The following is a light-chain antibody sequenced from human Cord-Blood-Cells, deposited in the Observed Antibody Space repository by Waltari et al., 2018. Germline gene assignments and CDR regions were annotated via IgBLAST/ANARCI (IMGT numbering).Light chain of an antibody. Sequence: DIQMTQSPSSLSASVGDRVTITCRASQSISSYLNWYQQKPGKAPKLLIYAASSLQSRVPSRLSGSRSGTDFSLTISSLQPEDFATDYCQQSYSTPPTFGQGTKVEIK. CDR3: QQSYSTPPT. V-gene: IGKV1-39*01. CDR2: AAS. J-gene: IGKJ1*01. CDR1: QSISSY.